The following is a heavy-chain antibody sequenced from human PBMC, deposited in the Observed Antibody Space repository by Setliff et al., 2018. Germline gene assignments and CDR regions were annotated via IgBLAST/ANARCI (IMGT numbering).Heavy chain of an antibody. J-gene: IGHJ4*02. Sequence: LSLTCTVSGGSISSRNYYWGWIRQPPGKGLEWVSYISSGSISTTHYADSVRGRFTVSKDNAKNSLYLQMNSLRAEDTAVYYCAKRGHYSSSDGLSFDFWGQGTQVTVSS. CDR2: ISSGSISTT. D-gene: IGHD6-6*01. CDR1: GGSISSRNYY. V-gene: IGHV3-11*03. CDR3: AKRGHYSSSDGLSFDF.